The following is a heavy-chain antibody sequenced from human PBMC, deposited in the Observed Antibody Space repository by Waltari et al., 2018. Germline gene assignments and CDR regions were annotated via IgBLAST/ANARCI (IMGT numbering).Heavy chain of an antibody. CDR1: GFIFSSYA. Sequence: EVQLLESGGGLVQPGGSLRLSCAASGFIFSSYALSWVRQARGQGLEWVSAISGSGGSTYYADSVKGRFTSSRDNSKNTLYLQMNSLRAEDTAVYYCANYDFWSGSLYYYYYGMDVWGQGTTVTVSS. V-gene: IGHV3-23*01. D-gene: IGHD3-3*01. CDR3: ANYDFWSGSLYYYYYGMDV. CDR2: ISGSGGST. J-gene: IGHJ6*02.